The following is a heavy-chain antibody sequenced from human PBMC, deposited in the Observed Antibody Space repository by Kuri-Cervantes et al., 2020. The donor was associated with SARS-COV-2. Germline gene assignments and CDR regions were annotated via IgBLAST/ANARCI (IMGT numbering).Heavy chain of an antibody. V-gene: IGHV1-3*01. Sequence: ASVKVSCKASGYTFTSYAMHWVRQAPGQRLEWMGWINAGNGNTKYSQKFQGRVIITRDTSASTAYMELSSLRSEDTAVYYCARTYCSSTSCSPGDYWGQGTLVTVSS. J-gene: IGHJ4*02. CDR2: INAGNGNT. D-gene: IGHD2-2*01. CDR1: GYTFTSYA. CDR3: ARTYCSSTSCSPGDY.